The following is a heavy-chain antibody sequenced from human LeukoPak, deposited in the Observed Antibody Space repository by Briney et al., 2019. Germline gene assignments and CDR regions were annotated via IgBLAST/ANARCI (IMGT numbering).Heavy chain of an antibody. J-gene: IGHJ3*02. CDR3: FLTGLEGDAFDI. Sequence: SETLSLTCTVSGGSISSYYWSWIRQPAGKGMEWIGRIYTSGSTNYTPSLKSRVTMSVDTSKNQFSLKLSSVTAADTAVYYCFLTGLEGDAFDIWGQGTMVTVSS. D-gene: IGHD3-9*01. V-gene: IGHV4-4*07. CDR1: GGSISSYY. CDR2: IYTSGST.